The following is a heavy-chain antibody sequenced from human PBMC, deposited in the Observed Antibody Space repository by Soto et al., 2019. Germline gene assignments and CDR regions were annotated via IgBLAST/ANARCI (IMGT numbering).Heavy chain of an antibody. V-gene: IGHV4-31*03. D-gene: IGHD6-6*01. Sequence: LTNTVAYGNIVSRDYCRSCIRQHPGKGLEWIGYIYYSGSTYYNPSLKRRVTISVDTSKNQFSLKLSSVTAADTAVYYCARDQAQPFMDVWVQGTTVTVSS. CDR2: IYYSGST. CDR3: ARDQAQPFMDV. CDR1: YGNIVSRDYC. J-gene: IGHJ6*02.